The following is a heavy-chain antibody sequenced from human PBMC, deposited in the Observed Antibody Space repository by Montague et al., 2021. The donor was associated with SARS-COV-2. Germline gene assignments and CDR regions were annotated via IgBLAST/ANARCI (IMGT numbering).Heavy chain of an antibody. CDR3: VRGIEAAGSYDY. CDR2: TYYRSMWKS. CDR1: GDSVFSNSAT. Sequence: CAISGDSVFSNSATWNWIRRSPSRGLELLGRTYYRSMWKSDYARXVKSRIAINPDTSKNQFSLQLSSVTPEDTALYYCVRGIEAAGSYDYGGQGTLVTVSS. D-gene: IGHD6-13*01. V-gene: IGHV6-1*01. J-gene: IGHJ4*02.